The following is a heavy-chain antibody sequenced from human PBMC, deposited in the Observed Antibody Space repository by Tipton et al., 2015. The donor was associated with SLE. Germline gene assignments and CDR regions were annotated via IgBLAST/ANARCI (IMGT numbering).Heavy chain of an antibody. V-gene: IGHV1-46*01. D-gene: IGHD2-15*01. Sequence: QLVQSGAEVKKPGASLKVSCKASGFTFTNYHMHWVRQAPGQGLEWMGIINPSAGSTTYGKKFQGRVTMTSDTSTSTVYMELNSLRSQDTAVYYCARGGDRWQNIDSWGQGTLVTVSS. J-gene: IGHJ4*02. CDR1: GFTFTNYH. CDR2: INPSAGST. CDR3: ARGGDRWQNIDS.